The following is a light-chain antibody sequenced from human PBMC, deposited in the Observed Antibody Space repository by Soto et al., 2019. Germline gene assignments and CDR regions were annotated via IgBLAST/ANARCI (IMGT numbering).Light chain of an antibody. J-gene: IGLJ2*01. Sequence: QSALTQPASVSGSPGQSITISCTGTSSDVGGYDYVSWYQHHPGKAPKLMIYDVSRRPSGVSNRFSGSKSGNTASLTISGLQAEDESYYYCSSYTRSSTVVFGGGTQLTVL. CDR1: SSDVGGYDY. V-gene: IGLV2-14*03. CDR2: DVS. CDR3: SSYTRSSTVV.